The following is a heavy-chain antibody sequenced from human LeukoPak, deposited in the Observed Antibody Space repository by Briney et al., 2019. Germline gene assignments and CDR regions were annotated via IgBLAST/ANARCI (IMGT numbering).Heavy chain of an antibody. Sequence: SVKVSCKSSGGTFSSYAISWVRQAPGQGLEWTGGIIPIFGTANYAQKFQGRVTITADESTSTAYMELSSLRSEDTAVYYCARELERRYYYYGMDVWGQGITVTVSS. CDR1: GGTFSSYA. CDR3: ARELERRYYYYGMDV. J-gene: IGHJ6*02. CDR2: IIPIFGTA. D-gene: IGHD1-1*01. V-gene: IGHV1-69*01.